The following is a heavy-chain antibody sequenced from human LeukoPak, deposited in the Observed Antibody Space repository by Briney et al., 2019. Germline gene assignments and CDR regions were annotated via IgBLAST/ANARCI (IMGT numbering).Heavy chain of an antibody. Sequence: ASVKVSCKASGYTFINYYIHWVRQAPGQGLEWMGWINPNSGGTNYAQKFQDRVTMTRDTSISTVYMELSRLRSDDMAVYYCARDSQKRTYYDFWSRSYYMDVWGKGTTVIVSS. D-gene: IGHD3-3*01. CDR3: ARDSQKRTYYDFWSRSYYMDV. V-gene: IGHV1-2*02. CDR1: GYTFINYY. J-gene: IGHJ6*03. CDR2: INPNSGGT.